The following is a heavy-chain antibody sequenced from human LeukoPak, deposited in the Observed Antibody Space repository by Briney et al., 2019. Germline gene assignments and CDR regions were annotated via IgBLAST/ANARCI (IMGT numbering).Heavy chain of an antibody. Sequence: TGGSLRLSCAASGFNFSTYNVNWVRQAPGKGLDWVSYISSSSRTTYYADSVKGRFTISRDNSKNTLYLQMNSLRAEDTAVYYCARSFDWLPDHWGQGTLVTVSS. V-gene: IGHV3-48*01. D-gene: IGHD3-9*01. J-gene: IGHJ5*02. CDR3: ARSFDWLPDH. CDR1: GFNFSTYN. CDR2: ISSSSRTT.